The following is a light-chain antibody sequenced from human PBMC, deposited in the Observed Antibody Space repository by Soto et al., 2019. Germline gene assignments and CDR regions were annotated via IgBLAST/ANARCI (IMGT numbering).Light chain of an antibody. V-gene: IGKV3-15*01. Sequence: EIVMTQSPGTLSVSPGERVTLSCRASQSVYSNLAWYQQKPGQAPRLLIYGVSTRATGIPARFSGSGSGTEFTLTISSLQSEDSAVYYCQQHNNWPLTFGGGTKVELK. CDR3: QQHNNWPLT. CDR1: QSVYSN. CDR2: GVS. J-gene: IGKJ4*01.